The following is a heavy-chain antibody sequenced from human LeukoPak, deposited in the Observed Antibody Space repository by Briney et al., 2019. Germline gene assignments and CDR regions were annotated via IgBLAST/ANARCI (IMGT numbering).Heavy chain of an antibody. J-gene: IGHJ3*02. CDR2: IYSGGST. Sequence: GGSLRLPCAASGFTVSSNYMSWVRQAPGKGLEWVSVIYSGGSTYYADSVKGRFTISRDNSKNALYLQMNSLRAEDTAVYYCASFGGRGGSAFDIWGQGTMVTVSS. D-gene: IGHD3-10*01. CDR3: ASFGGRGGSAFDI. V-gene: IGHV3-53*01. CDR1: GFTVSSNY.